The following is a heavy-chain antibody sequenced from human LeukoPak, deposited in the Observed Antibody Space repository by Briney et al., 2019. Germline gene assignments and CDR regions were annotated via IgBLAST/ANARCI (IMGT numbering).Heavy chain of an antibody. J-gene: IGHJ6*02. V-gene: IGHV3-21*01. CDR1: GFTFSSYC. Sequence: GRSLTLSCAASGFTFSSYCMNWVRQAPGKWLELVSSISSISSYIYYAHSVKGRFTISRDNAKNSLYLQMNSLRAEDTAVYYCASLGGSGWSVGGYYYGMDVWGQGTTATVSS. CDR3: ASLGGSGWSVGGYYYGMDV. D-gene: IGHD6-19*01. CDR2: ISSISSYI.